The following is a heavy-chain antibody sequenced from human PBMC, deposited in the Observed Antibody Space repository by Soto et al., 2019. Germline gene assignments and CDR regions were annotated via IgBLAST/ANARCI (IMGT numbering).Heavy chain of an antibody. CDR3: VRQGIDYLHGLVDV. V-gene: IGHV4-59*08. Sequence: QVQLQQSGPRLVKPSETLSLTCTVSSGPDRSHNWGWIRQPPGRGLEWIGYVYYTGDTAYNPSLRGRVTISADTSTNDIPLTLTSVPAADTAVYYCVRQGIDYLHGLVDVWGQGTTVSVSS. CDR2: VYYTGDT. D-gene: IGHD4-17*01. CDR1: SGPDRSHN. J-gene: IGHJ6*02.